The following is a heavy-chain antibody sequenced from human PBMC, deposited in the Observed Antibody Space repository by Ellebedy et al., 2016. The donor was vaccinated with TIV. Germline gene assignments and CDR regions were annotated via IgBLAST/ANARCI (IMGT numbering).Heavy chain of an antibody. CDR2: IWDDGSIK. CDR1: GFTFSSYG. D-gene: IGHD2-2*01. CDR3: ARSILPATASYYGLDV. Sequence: GESLKISXAASGFTFSSYGMNWVRQAPGKGLEFVAVIWDDGSIKYYGDSVRGRVTISRDNSQNTLYLQMDSLRAEDTAVYYCARSILPATASYYGLDVWGQGTTVTVSS. J-gene: IGHJ6*02. V-gene: IGHV3-33*01.